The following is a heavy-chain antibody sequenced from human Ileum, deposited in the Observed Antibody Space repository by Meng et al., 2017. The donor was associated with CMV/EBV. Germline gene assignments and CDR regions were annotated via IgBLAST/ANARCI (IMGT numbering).Heavy chain of an antibody. Sequence: SGYTFTSVGISWVRQAPGQGLECMGWISAYNGHTDYAQKLQGRVTMTTDTSTSTAYMELRNLRSDDTAVYYCARVQWGSSSEYNWFDPWGQGTLVTVSS. D-gene: IGHD6-6*01. CDR1: GYTFTSVG. V-gene: IGHV1-18*01. CDR3: ARVQWGSSSEYNWFDP. J-gene: IGHJ5*02. CDR2: ISAYNGHT.